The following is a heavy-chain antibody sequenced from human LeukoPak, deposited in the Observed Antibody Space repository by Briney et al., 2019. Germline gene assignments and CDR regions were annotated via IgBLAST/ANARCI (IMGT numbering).Heavy chain of an antibody. J-gene: IGHJ4*02. V-gene: IGHV3-49*03. CDR2: IRSKAYGGTT. D-gene: IGHD1-26*01. CDR3: TGSYLQFGGDY. CDR1: GGTFGGYG. Sequence: GRSLRLSCTASGGTFGGYGKSWFCQAPGQGLDRVGFIRSKAYGGTTEYAASVKGRFTISRDDSKSIAYLQMSSLKTEDTAVYYCTGSYLQFGGDYWGQGTLVTVSS.